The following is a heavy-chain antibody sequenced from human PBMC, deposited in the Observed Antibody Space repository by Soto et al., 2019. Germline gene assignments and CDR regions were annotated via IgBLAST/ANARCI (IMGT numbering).Heavy chain of an antibody. CDR3: ARVHCSTTTCHVQAFDS. CDR1: GFTFRSYE. D-gene: IGHD2-2*01. V-gene: IGHV3-48*03. CDR2: ISSGGDSS. Sequence: GGSLRLCCAASGFTFRSYEMNWVRQAPGKTLEWVSYISSGGDSSYYADSVKGRFTISRDNAENSLYLQMNSLRVEDTAVYYCARVHCSTTTCHVQAFDSWRQRPLVTVSS. J-gene: IGHJ4*02.